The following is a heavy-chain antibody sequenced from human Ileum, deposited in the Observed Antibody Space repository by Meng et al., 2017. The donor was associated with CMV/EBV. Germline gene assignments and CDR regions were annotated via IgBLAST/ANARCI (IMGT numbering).Heavy chain of an antibody. J-gene: IGHJ4*02. CDR3: ARGRADS. Sequence: GESLKISCAASRFTVNTGFMSWVRQAPGKGLEWVSLINSGGTTYYTDSVRGRFFISRDNSKNTVYLQMNSLRGEDTAVYYCARGRADSSGQGTLVTVSA. V-gene: IGHV3-53*01. CDR1: RFTVNTGF. CDR2: INSGGTT.